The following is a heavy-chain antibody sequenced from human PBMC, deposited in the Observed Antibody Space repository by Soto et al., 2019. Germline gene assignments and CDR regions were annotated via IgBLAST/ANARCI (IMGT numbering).Heavy chain of an antibody. D-gene: IGHD2-15*01. CDR1: GFTFSSYA. V-gene: IGHV3-23*01. CDR3: AKDRGGYCSGGSCFFDS. CDR2: ISGSGGST. J-gene: IGHJ4*02. Sequence: EVQLFESGGGLVQPGGSLRLSCAASGFTFSSYAMSWVRQAPGKGLEWVSAISGSGGSTYYADSVKGRFTISSDNSKNTRYLQMNSLRAEDTAVYYCAKDRGGYCSGGSCFFDSWGQGTLVTVSS.